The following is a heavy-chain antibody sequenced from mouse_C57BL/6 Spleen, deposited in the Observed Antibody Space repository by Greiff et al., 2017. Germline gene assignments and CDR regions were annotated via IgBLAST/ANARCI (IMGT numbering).Heavy chain of an antibody. J-gene: IGHJ4*01. V-gene: IGHV1-59*01. CDR3: ARVGYYDAGAMDY. CDR1: GYTFTSYW. CDR2: IDPSDSYT. D-gene: IGHD2-3*01. Sequence: QVQLKQPGAELVRPGTSVKLSCKASGYTFTSYWMHWVKQRPGQGLEWIGVIDPSDSYTNYNQKFKGKATLTVDTSSSTAYMQLSSLTSEDSAVYYCARVGYYDAGAMDYWGQGTSVTVSS.